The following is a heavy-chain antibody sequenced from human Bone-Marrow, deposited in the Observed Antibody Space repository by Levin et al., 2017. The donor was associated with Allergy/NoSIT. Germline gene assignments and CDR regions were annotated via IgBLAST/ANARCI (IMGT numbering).Heavy chain of an antibody. J-gene: IGHJ4*02. Sequence: GGSLRLSCAASGFIFSNYAIHWVRQAPGKGLEWVSAILYDGSHTYYADSVKGRFTISRDNSKSTLYLEMNSLRVEDTGLYYCARDIDGFSSGWYGHWGQGTLVTVSS. V-gene: IGHV3-30*04. CDR2: ILYDGSHT. CDR3: ARDIDGFSSGWYGH. CDR1: GFIFSNYA. D-gene: IGHD6-19*01.